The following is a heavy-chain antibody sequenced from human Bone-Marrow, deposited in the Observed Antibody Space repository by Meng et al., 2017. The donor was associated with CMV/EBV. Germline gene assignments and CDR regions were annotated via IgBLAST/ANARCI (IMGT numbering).Heavy chain of an antibody. D-gene: IGHD4-23*01. CDR3: AKLGWGDYGGKISLAGAFDI. CDR2: IRYDGRIK. J-gene: IGHJ3*02. CDR1: GFTFSSYS. Sequence: GGSLRLSCAASGFTFSSYSMNWVRQAPGKGLEWVAFIRYDGRIKYYADSVKGRFTISRDNSKNTLYLQMNSLRAEDTAVYYCAKLGWGDYGGKISLAGAFDIWGQRTMVTVSS. V-gene: IGHV3-30*02.